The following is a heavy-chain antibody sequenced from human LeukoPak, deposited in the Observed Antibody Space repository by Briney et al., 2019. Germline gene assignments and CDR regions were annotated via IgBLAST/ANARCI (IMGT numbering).Heavy chain of an antibody. CDR1: GFTLSNYD. J-gene: IGHJ5*02. CDR3: ARADCSSSTCYLRRSWFDP. V-gene: IGHV3-21*01. D-gene: IGHD2-2*01. CDR2: ISTSSRYI. Sequence: GGSLRLSCAASGFTLSNYDMNWVRQAPGKGLEWVSSISTSSRYIYYKDSVRGRFTISRDDAKNSLHLEMNSLRAEDTAVYYCARADCSSSTCYLRRSWFDPWGRGTLVTVSS.